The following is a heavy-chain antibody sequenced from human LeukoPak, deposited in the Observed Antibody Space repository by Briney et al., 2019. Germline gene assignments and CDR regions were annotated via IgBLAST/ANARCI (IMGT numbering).Heavy chain of an antibody. Sequence: PGGSLRLSCAASGFTFSSYGIHWVRQAPGKGLEWIGRMSTSGSTNYNPSLKSRVTMSVDTSKNQFSLMLSSVTAADTAVYYCTRDSSGYDWFYDYWGQGTLVTVSS. CDR1: GFTFSSYG. CDR3: TRDSSGYDWFYDY. CDR2: MSTSGST. J-gene: IGHJ4*02. D-gene: IGHD5-12*01. V-gene: IGHV4-4*07.